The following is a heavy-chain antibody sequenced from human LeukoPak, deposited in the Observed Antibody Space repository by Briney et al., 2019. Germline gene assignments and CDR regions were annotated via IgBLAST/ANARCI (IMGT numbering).Heavy chain of an antibody. Sequence: PGRSLRLSCAASGFTFDDYAMHWVRQAPGKGLEWVSGISWNSGSIGYADSVKDRFTISRDNAKNSLYLQMNSLRAEDAALYYCAKGVEVVPAAAHYFDYWGQGTLVTVSS. CDR3: AKGVEVVPAAAHYFDY. CDR2: ISWNSGSI. J-gene: IGHJ4*02. V-gene: IGHV3-9*01. D-gene: IGHD2-2*01. CDR1: GFTFDDYA.